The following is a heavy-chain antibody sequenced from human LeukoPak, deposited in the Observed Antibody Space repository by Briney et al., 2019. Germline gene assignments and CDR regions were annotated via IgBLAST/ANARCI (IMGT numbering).Heavy chain of an antibody. CDR3: AKDSTTSTVTTFDY. V-gene: IGHV3-23*01. D-gene: IGHD4-17*01. CDR2: ISGSDDNT. J-gene: IGHJ4*02. Sequence: AGGSLRLSCAASGFTFSSYAMSWVRQAPGKGLEWVSAISGSDDNTYYADSVKGRFTISRDNSKNTLYLQMNSLRAEDTAVYYCAKDSTTSTVTTFDYWGQGTLVTVPS. CDR1: GFTFSSYA.